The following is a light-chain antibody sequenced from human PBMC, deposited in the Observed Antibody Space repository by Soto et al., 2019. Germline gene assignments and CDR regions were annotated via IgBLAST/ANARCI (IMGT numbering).Light chain of an antibody. J-gene: IGKJ2*01. CDR1: QSISSW. Sequence: DIQMTQSPSTLSASVGDRVTITCRASQSISSWLAWYQQKPGKAPKLLIYKASSLESGVPSRFSGSGSGTEFTLTISSLQPDDFATYYCQQYNSYQYTFGQGTKLVIK. CDR3: QQYNSYQYT. V-gene: IGKV1-5*03. CDR2: KAS.